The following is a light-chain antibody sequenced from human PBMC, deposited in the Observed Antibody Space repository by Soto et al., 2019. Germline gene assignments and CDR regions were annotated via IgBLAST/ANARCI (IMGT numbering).Light chain of an antibody. CDR1: QGISSA. J-gene: IGKJ3*01. V-gene: IGKV1D-13*01. CDR3: HQFNNYPFT. CDR2: DAS. Sequence: ALQLTQSPSSLSASVGDRVTITCRASQGISSALAWYQQTPGKPPKLLIYDASSLEIGVPSRFSGSGSVTDFTLTISSLQPEDFATYYCHQFNNYPFTFGPGTKVDIK.